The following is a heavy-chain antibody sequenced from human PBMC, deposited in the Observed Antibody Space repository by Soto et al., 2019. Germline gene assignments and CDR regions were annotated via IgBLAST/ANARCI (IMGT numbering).Heavy chain of an antibody. J-gene: IGHJ4*02. CDR1: GFTFSTYW. CDR2: IKQDGSEK. Sequence: GGSLRLSCAASGFTFSTYWMSWVRQAPGKGLEWVANIKQDGSEKYYVDSVKGRFTISRDNTKRTLYLQMNSLRAEDTALYYCAKDSPQWLVPYYFDYWGQGTLVTVSS. D-gene: IGHD6-19*01. V-gene: IGHV3-7*05. CDR3: AKDSPQWLVPYYFDY.